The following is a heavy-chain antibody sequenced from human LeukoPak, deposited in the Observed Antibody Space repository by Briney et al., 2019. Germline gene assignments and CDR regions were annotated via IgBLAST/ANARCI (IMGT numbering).Heavy chain of an antibody. D-gene: IGHD6-6*01. Sequence: SETLSLTCTASGGSTNNESYYWSWLRQPAGKGLEWIGRIHPTGNTMCNPSLESRVTISIDTSKNQFSLKLSSVTAADTAVYYCASHYSRSGIDAFDIWGQGTVVTVSS. J-gene: IGHJ3*02. CDR3: ASHYSRSGIDAFDI. CDR2: IHPTGNT. CDR1: GGSTNNESYY. V-gene: IGHV4-61*02.